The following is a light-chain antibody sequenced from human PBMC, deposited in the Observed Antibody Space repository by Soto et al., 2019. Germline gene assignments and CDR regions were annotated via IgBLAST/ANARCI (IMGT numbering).Light chain of an antibody. J-gene: IGKJ5*01. CDR2: DAS. Sequence: EIVLTQSPGTLSLSPGERATLSCRASQRVSSSYLAWYQQKPGQAPRLLIYDASNRATGIPARFSGSGSGTDFTLTISRLEPEDFAVYYCQQRSNWPLTFGQGTRLEIK. V-gene: IGKV3D-20*02. CDR1: QRVSSSY. CDR3: QQRSNWPLT.